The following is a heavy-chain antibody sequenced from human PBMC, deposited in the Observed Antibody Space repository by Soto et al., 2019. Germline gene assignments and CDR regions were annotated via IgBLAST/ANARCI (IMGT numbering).Heavy chain of an antibody. CDR1: GYTFPTYG. J-gene: IGHJ4*02. CDR3: AGADSSSSGFDY. CDR2: ISAYNGNT. Sequence: QVQLVQSGAEVKKPGASVKVSCKASGYTFPTYGISWVRQAPGQGLEWMGWISAYNGNTNYPQKLQGRVTLTTDTSTTKAYMEVRSLRSDDTALYFCAGADSSSSGFDYWGQGTLVTVSS. D-gene: IGHD6-6*01. V-gene: IGHV1-18*01.